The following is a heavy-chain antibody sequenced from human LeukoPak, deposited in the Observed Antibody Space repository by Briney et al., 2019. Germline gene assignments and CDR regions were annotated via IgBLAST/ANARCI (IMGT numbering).Heavy chain of an antibody. CDR3: ARAGRDGYNTPFDY. Sequence: GGSLRLSCAASGFTFSSYAMHWVRQAPGKGLEWVAVISYDGSNKYYADSVKGRFTISRDNSKNTLYLQMNSLRAEDTAVYYCARAGRDGYNTPFDYWGQGTLVTVSS. CDR1: GFTFSSYA. CDR2: ISYDGSNK. D-gene: IGHD5-24*01. J-gene: IGHJ4*02. V-gene: IGHV3-30-3*01.